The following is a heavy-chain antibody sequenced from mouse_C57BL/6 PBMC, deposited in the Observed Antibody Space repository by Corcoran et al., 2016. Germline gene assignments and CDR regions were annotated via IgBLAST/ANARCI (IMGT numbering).Heavy chain of an antibody. V-gene: IGHV9-3*01. J-gene: IGHJ2*01. CDR2: INTYSGVP. CDR1: GYTFTTYG. Sequence: QIQLVQSGPELKKPGETVKISCKASGYTFTTYGMSWVKQAPGKGLKWMGWINTYSGVPTYADDFKGRFAFSLETSASTAYLQINNLKNEDTATYFCATVYYFDYWGQGTTLTVSS. CDR3: ATVYYFDY.